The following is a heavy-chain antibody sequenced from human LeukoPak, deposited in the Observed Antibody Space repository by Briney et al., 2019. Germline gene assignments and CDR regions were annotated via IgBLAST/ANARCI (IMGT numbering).Heavy chain of an antibody. D-gene: IGHD3-22*01. J-gene: IGHJ4*02. Sequence: ASVKVSCKASGYTFTSYDINWVRQATGQGLEWMGWMNPNSGNTGYAQKFQGRVTITADKSTSTAYMELSSLRSEDTAVYYCATDFDSSGYYNFDYWGQGTLVTVSS. CDR1: GYTFTSYD. V-gene: IGHV1-8*01. CDR2: MNPNSGNT. CDR3: ATDFDSSGYYNFDY.